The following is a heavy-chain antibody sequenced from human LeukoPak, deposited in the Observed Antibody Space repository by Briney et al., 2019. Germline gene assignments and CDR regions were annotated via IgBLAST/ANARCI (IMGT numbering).Heavy chain of an antibody. V-gene: IGHV4-39*07. D-gene: IGHD2-21*02. CDR1: GGSISSSSYY. Sequence: SETLSLTCTVSGGSISSSSYYWGWIRQPPGKGLEWIGSIYYSGSTYYNPSLKSRVTISVDTSKNQFSLKLSSVTAADTAVYYCSVPSDNTLVAYCGGDCYSRDAFDIWGQGTMVTVSS. CDR2: IYYSGST. J-gene: IGHJ3*02. CDR3: SVPSDNTLVAYCGGDCYSRDAFDI.